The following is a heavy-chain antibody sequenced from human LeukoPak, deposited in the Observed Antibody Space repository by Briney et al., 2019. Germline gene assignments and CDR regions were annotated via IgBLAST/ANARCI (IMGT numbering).Heavy chain of an antibody. CDR3: ARGAKYSSSSGPGY. CDR1: GYTFTGYY. J-gene: IGHJ4*02. D-gene: IGHD6-6*01. CDR2: INPNSGGT. V-gene: IGHV1-2*02. Sequence: ASVKVSCKASGYTFTGYYMHWVRQAPGQGLEWMGWINPNSGGTNYPQKFQGRVTMTRDTSISTAYMELSRLRSDDTAVYYCARGAKYSSSSGPGYWGQGTLVTVSS.